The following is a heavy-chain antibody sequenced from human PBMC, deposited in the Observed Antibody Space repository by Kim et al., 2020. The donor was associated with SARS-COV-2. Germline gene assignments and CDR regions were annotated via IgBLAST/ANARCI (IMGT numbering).Heavy chain of an antibody. V-gene: IGHV3-53*01. Sequence: GGSLRLSCAASGFTVSNDYMAWVRQAPGRGLEWVSLIYSDGSTFYPDSVKGRFTISRDNSENTLYLQMNSLRTEDTAVYYCARSFTGDDYLAYWGQGTL. CDR1: GFTVSNDY. CDR3: ARSFTGDDYLAY. J-gene: IGHJ4*02. CDR2: IYSDGST. D-gene: IGHD5-12*01.